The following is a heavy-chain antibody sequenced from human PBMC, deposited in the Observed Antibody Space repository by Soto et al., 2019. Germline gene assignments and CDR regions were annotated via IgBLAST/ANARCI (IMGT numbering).Heavy chain of an antibody. CDR3: ARRITMVRGVYYHAFDI. Sequence: GGSLRLSCAASGFTFSSYAMSWVRQAPGKGLEWVSAISGSGGSTYYADSVKGRFTISRDNSKNTLYLQMNSLRAEDTAVYYCARRITMVRGVYYHAFDIWGQGTMVTVSS. CDR2: ISGSGGST. D-gene: IGHD3-10*01. J-gene: IGHJ3*02. V-gene: IGHV3-23*01. CDR1: GFTFSSYA.